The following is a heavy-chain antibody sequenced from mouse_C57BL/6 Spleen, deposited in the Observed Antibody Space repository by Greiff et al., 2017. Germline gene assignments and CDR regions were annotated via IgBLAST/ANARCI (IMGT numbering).Heavy chain of an antibody. V-gene: IGHV1-47*01. CDR3: SRSSWCRGYFDV. CDR2: FHPYNDDT. CDR1: GYTFTTYP. D-gene: IGHD1-1*02. Sequence: VHVVESGAELVRPGASVKMSCKASGYTFTTYPIEWMKQNHGKSLEWIGNFHPYNDDTKYNEKFKGKATLTVEKSSSTAYLVLSRLTSDDSAVYYCSRSSWCRGYFDVWGTGTTVTVSS. J-gene: IGHJ1*03.